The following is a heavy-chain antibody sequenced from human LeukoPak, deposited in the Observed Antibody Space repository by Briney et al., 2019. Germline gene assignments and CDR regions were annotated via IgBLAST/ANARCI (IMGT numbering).Heavy chain of an antibody. Sequence: SETLSLTCAVYGGSFSGYYWSWIRQPPGKGLEWIGEINHSGSTYYNPSLKSRVTISVDTSKNQFSLKLSSVTAADTAVYYCATLGGSDAQWGQGTLVTVSS. CDR1: GGSFSGYY. J-gene: IGHJ4*02. CDR3: ATLGGSDAQ. D-gene: IGHD3-16*01. V-gene: IGHV4-34*01. CDR2: INHSGST.